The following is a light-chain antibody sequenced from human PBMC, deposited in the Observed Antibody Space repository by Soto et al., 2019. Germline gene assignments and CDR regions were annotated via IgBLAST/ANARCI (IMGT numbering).Light chain of an antibody. V-gene: IGKV1-5*01. CDR1: QSISSW. J-gene: IGKJ1*01. Sequence: EIQMTQYPSTLSASVGDRFTITCLASQSISSWLAWYQQKPGKAPKLLIYAAYTLQSGVTSRFSGSGSGTEFTLTISSLQPEDFATYYCQQSYSTPRTFGQGTKVEIK. CDR3: QQSYSTPRT. CDR2: AAY.